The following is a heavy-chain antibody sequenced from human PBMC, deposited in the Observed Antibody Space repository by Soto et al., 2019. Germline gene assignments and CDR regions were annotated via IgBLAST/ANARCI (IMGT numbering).Heavy chain of an antibody. V-gene: IGHV3-48*01. CDR1: GFTFSSYA. D-gene: IGHD2-8*01. J-gene: IGHJ6*02. CDR2: ISSSISTT. CDR3: EAGRHCTNGECLCYGMDV. Sequence: QPGGSLRLSCVGSGFTFSSYAMNWVRQAPGKGLEWVACISSSISTTYYADSVKGRFTISRDNAKNSLYLQMNSLRAEDTGVYYCEAGRHCTNGECLCYGMDVWGQGTTVTVSS.